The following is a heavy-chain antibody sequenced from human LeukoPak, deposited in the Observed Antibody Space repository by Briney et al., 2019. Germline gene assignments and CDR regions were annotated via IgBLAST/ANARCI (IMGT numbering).Heavy chain of an antibody. J-gene: IGHJ6*03. V-gene: IGHV4-4*07. CDR1: GGSISSYY. CDR2: IYTSGST. D-gene: IGHD1-1*01. CDR3: ARAPPLYNWNDVDYYYYYMDV. Sequence: KPSETLSLTCTVSGGSISSYYWSWIRQPAGKGLEWIGRIYTSGSTNYNPSLKSRVTMSVDTSKNQFSLKLSSVTAADTAVYYCARAPPLYNWNDVDYYYYYMDVWGKGTTATVSS.